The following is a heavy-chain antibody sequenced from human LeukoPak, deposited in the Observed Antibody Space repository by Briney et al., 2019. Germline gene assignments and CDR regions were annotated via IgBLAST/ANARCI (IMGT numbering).Heavy chain of an antibody. CDR2: INPNSGGT. D-gene: IGHD2-15*01. CDR3: ARHGYCSGGRCYPVLGY. J-gene: IGHJ4*02. V-gene: IGHV1-2*02. CDR1: GYTFTGYY. Sequence: ASVKVSCKASGYTFTGYYIHWVRQAPGQGLEWMGWINPNSGGTYYAQKFQGRVTMTRDTSINTAYMELTSLRSDDTAVYYRARHGYCSGGRCYPVLGYWGQGTLVTVSS.